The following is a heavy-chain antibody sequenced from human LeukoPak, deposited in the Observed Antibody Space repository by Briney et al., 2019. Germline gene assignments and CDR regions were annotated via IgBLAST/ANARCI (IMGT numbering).Heavy chain of an antibody. D-gene: IGHD3-22*01. CDR1: GFTFSSYA. Sequence: PGESLRLSCAASGFTFSSYAMSWVRQAPGKGLEWVSAISGSGGSTYYADSVKGRFTISRDNSKNTLYLQMNSLRAEDTAVYYCAKDYYDSSGYWHYVDYWGQGTLVTVSS. J-gene: IGHJ4*02. CDR2: ISGSGGST. CDR3: AKDYYDSSGYWHYVDY. V-gene: IGHV3-23*01.